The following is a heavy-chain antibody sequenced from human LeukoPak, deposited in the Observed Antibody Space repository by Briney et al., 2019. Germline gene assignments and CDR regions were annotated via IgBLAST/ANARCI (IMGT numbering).Heavy chain of an antibody. J-gene: IGHJ4*02. CDR2: IYSGGST. V-gene: IGHV3-66*01. Sequence: GGSLRLSCAASGFTFSSYAMHWVRQAPGKGLEWVSVIYSGGSTYYADSVKGRFTISRDNSKNTLYLQMNSLRAQDTAMYYCASSGWTIGGFDYWGQGTLVTVSS. CDR1: GFTFSSYA. CDR3: ASSGWTIGGFDY. D-gene: IGHD6-19*01.